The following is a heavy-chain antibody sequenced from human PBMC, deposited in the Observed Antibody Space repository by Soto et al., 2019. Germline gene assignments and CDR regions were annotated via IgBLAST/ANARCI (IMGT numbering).Heavy chain of an antibody. CDR1: GYTLTSYG. CDR2: ISAYNGNT. V-gene: IGHV1-18*01. D-gene: IGHD5-12*01. Sequence: AASVKVSCKASGYTLTSYGISWVRQAPGQGLEWMGWISAYNGNTNYAQKLQGRVTMTTDTSTSTAYMELRSLRSDDTAVYYCAREVTFTEGYSGYDPFDYWGQGTLVTVSS. J-gene: IGHJ4*02. CDR3: AREVTFTEGYSGYDPFDY.